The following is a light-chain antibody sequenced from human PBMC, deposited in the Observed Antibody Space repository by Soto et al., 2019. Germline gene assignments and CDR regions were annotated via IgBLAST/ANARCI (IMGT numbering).Light chain of an antibody. Sequence: EIVLTQSPATLSLSPGERATLSCRASQSVSSYLAWYQQKPGQAPRLLIYDASNRATGIPARFSGSGSATDFTLTISSLEPEDFAVYYCQQRSNWPSTFGQGTKVDIK. CDR3: QQRSNWPST. J-gene: IGKJ1*01. CDR1: QSVSSY. V-gene: IGKV3-11*01. CDR2: DAS.